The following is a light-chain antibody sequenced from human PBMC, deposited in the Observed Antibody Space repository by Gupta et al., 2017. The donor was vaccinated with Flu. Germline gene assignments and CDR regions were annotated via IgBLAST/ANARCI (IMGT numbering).Light chain of an antibody. CDR1: SSDVVGYNY. J-gene: IGLJ3*02. CDR3: SSYTSSNSLE. V-gene: IGLV2-14*01. CDR2: EVI. Sequence: QSALTQPASVSGSPGQSITISCTGTSSDVVGYNYVSWYQHHPGKAPKLMIYEVINRPSGVSNRFSGSKSGNTASLTISGLQAEDEADYYCSSYTSSNSLEFGGGTKLTVL.